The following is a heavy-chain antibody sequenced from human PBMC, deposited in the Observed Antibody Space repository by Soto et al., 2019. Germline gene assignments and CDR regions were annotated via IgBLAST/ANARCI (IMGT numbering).Heavy chain of an antibody. CDR3: TTHEEGAPWAGGFDS. CDR2: IRPGGDST. D-gene: IGHD1-26*01. V-gene: IGHV3-23*01. Sequence: GGSLRLSCAASGFRFRTRAMSWVRQAPGKGLEWVASIRPGGDSTYYADSVKGRFAVSRDNSNVTLYLQMDSLRVEDTAIYYCTTHEEGAPWAGGFDSWGQGTLVTVSS. J-gene: IGHJ5*01. CDR1: GFRFRTRA.